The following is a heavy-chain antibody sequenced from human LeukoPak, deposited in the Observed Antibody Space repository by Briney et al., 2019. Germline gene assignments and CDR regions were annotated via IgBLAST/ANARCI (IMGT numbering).Heavy chain of an antibody. D-gene: IGHD3-3*01. J-gene: IGHJ5*02. V-gene: IGHV4-59*11. Sequence: PSETLSLTCTVSGGSISSHYWSWIRQPPGKGPEWIGYIYYSGSTNYNPSLKSRVTISVDTSKNQFSLKLSSVTAADTAVYYCARERSSLIRFLEWLPEGFDPWGQGTLVTVSS. CDR3: ARERSSLIRFLEWLPEGFDP. CDR2: IYYSGST. CDR1: GGSISSHY.